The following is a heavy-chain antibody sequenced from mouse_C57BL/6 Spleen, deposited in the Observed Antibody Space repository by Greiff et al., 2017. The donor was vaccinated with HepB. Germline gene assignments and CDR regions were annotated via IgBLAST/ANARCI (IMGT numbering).Heavy chain of an antibody. V-gene: IGHV5-9*01. J-gene: IGHJ3*01. Sequence: EVMLVESGGGLVKPGGSLKLSCEASGFTFSSYTMSWVRQTPEKRLEWVATISGGGGNTYYPDSVKGRFTISRDNAKNTLYLQMSSLRSEDTALYYWARPTLDSSGPGWFAYWGQGTLVTVSA. CDR2: ISGGGGNT. CDR1: GFTFSSYT. CDR3: ARPTLDSSGPGWFAY. D-gene: IGHD3-2*02.